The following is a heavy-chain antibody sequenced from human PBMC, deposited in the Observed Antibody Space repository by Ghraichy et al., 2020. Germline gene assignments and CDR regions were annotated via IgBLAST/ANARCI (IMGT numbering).Heavy chain of an antibody. V-gene: IGHV4-34*01. CDR1: GGSFSGYY. Sequence: SETLSLTCAVYGGSFSGYYWSWIRQPPGKGLEWIGEINHSGSTNYNPSLKSRVTISVDTSKNQFSLKLSSVTAADTAVYYCASPLGAGRRGGRTRFDYWGQGTLVTVSS. D-gene: IGHD6-19*01. CDR2: INHSGST. J-gene: IGHJ4*02. CDR3: ASPLGAGRRGGRTRFDY.